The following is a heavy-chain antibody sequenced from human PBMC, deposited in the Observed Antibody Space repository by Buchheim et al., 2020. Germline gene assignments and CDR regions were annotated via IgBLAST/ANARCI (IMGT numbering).Heavy chain of an antibody. Sequence: EVQLVESGGGLVQPGGSLRLSCAASGFTFSSYSMNWVRQAPGKGLEWVSYISSSSSTIYYADSVKGRFTISRDNAKTSLYLQMNSLRAEDTAVYYCARNSGDSSWSFDYWGQGTL. CDR2: ISSSSSTI. CDR3: ARNSGDSSWSFDY. J-gene: IGHJ4*02. V-gene: IGHV3-48*01. CDR1: GFTFSSYS. D-gene: IGHD6-13*01.